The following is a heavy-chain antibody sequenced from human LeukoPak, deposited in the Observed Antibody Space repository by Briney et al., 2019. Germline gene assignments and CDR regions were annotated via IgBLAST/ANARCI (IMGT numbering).Heavy chain of an antibody. J-gene: IGHJ4*02. CDR1: GFTFSSYN. CDR3: ARDSDLSGYILDY. D-gene: IGHD3-22*01. CDR2: ISTSSSYI. Sequence: GGSLRLSCAASGFTFSSYNMNWVRQAPGEGLEWVSSISTSSSYIYYADSVKGRFTISRDNAKNSLFLQVNSLSAEDTAVYYCARDSDLSGYILDYWGQGTLVTVSS. V-gene: IGHV3-21*01.